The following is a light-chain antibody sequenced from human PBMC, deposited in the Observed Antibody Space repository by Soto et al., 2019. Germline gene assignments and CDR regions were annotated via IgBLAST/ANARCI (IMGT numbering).Light chain of an antibody. CDR1: QSVNNW. Sequence: DIQMTQSPSALSASIGDRVTITCRASQSVNNWLAWYQQKPGKAPKLLIYDASSLETGVPSRFSGSGSGTEFSLTISSLQPDDFATYYCQQYHSFAYTFGQGTKLEIK. CDR3: QQYHSFAYT. CDR2: DAS. V-gene: IGKV1-5*01. J-gene: IGKJ2*01.